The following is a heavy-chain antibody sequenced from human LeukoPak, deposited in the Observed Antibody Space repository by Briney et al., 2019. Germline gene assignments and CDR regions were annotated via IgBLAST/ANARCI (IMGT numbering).Heavy chain of an antibody. CDR2: IYYSGST. CDR3: AREGDYYDTSGTLDY. CDR1: GGSISSSSYY. V-gene: IGHV4-61*05. Sequence: SETLSLTCTVSGGSISSSSYYWGWIRQPPGKGLEWIGYIYYSGSTNYNPSLKSRVTISVDTSKNQFSLKLSSVTAADTAVYYCAREGDYYDTSGTLDYWGQGTLVTVSS. J-gene: IGHJ4*02. D-gene: IGHD3-22*01.